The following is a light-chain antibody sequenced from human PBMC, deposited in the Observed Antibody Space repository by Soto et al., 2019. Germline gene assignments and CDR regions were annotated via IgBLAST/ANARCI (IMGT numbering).Light chain of an antibody. Sequence: DIQMTQSPSSLSAYVGDRVTITCRAGQSISTYLHWYQQKPGKAPKLLIYAASNLQSAVPSRFSGGGSGTHFTLTITSLQPEDSATYFCQQSYSTPPEYTFGRGTKLEI. CDR1: QSISTY. J-gene: IGKJ2*01. CDR3: QQSYSTPPEYT. V-gene: IGKV1-39*01. CDR2: AAS.